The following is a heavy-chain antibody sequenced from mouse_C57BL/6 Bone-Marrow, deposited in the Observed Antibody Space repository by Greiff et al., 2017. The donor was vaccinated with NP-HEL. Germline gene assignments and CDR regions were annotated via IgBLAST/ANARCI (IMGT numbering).Heavy chain of an antibody. D-gene: IGHD2-3*01. J-gene: IGHJ3*01. CDR3: ARKGGWLPWFAY. V-gene: IGHV1-55*01. CDR2: IYPGSGST. Sequence: QVQLQQPGAELVKPGASVKMSCKASGYTFTSYWITWVKQRPGQGLEWIGDIYPGSGSTNYNEQFKSKATLTVDTTSSTAYMQLSSLTSEDSAVYYCARKGGWLPWFAYWGQGTLVTVSA. CDR1: GYTFTSYW.